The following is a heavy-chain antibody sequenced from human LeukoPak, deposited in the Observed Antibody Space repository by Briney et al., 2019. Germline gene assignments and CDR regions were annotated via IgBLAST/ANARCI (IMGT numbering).Heavy chain of an antibody. J-gene: IGHJ4*02. D-gene: IGHD4-17*01. CDR3: AKDPTVTAGFPDY. Sequence: PGGSLRLSCAASGFTFSSYGMHWVRQAPGKGLEWVAVISYDGSNKYYADSVKGRFTISRDNSKNTLYLQMNSLRAEDTAVYYCAKDPTVTAGFPDYWGQGTLVTVSS. CDR1: GFTFSSYG. V-gene: IGHV3-30*18. CDR2: ISYDGSNK.